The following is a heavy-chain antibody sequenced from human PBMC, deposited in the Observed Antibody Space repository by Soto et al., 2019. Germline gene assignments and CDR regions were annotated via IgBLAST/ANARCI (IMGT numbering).Heavy chain of an antibody. J-gene: IGHJ4*02. CDR3: VRVTGAERH. V-gene: IGHV3-53*01. D-gene: IGHD7-27*01. CDR2: IYNHGQI. CDR1: GFIVSRSH. Sequence: GGSLRLSCVVSGFIVSRSHMMWVRQAPGKGLEGVSVIYNHGQINYVDPVKGRFTIARDNSKNTIYLQMNSLKVEDTAVYYCVRVTGAERHWGQGALVTVSS.